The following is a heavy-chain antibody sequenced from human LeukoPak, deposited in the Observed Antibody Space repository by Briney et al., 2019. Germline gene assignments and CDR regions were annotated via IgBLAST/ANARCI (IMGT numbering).Heavy chain of an antibody. Sequence: ASVKVSCKASGYTFTSYGISWVRQAPGQGLEWMGWISAYNGNTNYAQKLQGRVTMTTDTSTSTAYMELSSLRSEDTAVYYCARGAYYYDSSGYYYPFDYWGQGTLVTVSS. V-gene: IGHV1-18*01. J-gene: IGHJ4*02. CDR2: ISAYNGNT. CDR3: ARGAYYYDSSGYYYPFDY. CDR1: GYTFTSYG. D-gene: IGHD3-22*01.